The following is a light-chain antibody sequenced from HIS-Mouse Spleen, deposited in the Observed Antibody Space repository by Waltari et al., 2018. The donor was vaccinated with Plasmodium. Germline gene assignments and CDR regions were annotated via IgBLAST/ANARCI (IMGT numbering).Light chain of an antibody. J-gene: IGLJ2*01. CDR1: ALPKQY. V-gene: IGLV3-25*03. CDR3: QSADSSGTYRV. Sequence: SYELTQPPSVSVSPGQTARITCSGDALPKQYAYWYQQKPGQAPVLVIYKDSVRPSGIPGRCSGASSGTTVTLTISGVQAEDEADYYCQSADSSGTYRVFGGGTKLTVL. CDR2: KDS.